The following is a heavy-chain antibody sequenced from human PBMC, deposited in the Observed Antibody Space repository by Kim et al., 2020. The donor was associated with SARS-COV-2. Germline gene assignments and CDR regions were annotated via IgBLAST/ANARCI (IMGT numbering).Heavy chain of an antibody. V-gene: IGHV3-23*01. Sequence: TYYADSVKGRFTISRDNSKHTVHLQMNSLRAEDTAIYFCTKCVTVGTRPEYWGQGTLVTVSS. CDR2: T. D-gene: IGHD1-20*01. J-gene: IGHJ4*02. CDR3: TKCVTVGTRPEY.